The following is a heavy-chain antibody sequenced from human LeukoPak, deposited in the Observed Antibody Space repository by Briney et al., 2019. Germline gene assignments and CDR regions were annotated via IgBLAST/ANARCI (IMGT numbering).Heavy chain of an antibody. CDR2: INPSGGST. CDR3: ARGPPYYYGSGVNWFDP. Sequence: GASVKVSCKASGYTFTSYYMHWVRQAPGQGLEWMGIINPSGGSTSYAQKFQGRVTMTRDTSTSTVYMELSSLRSEDTAVYYCARGPPYYYGSGVNWFDPWGQGTLVTVS. D-gene: IGHD3-10*01. J-gene: IGHJ5*02. CDR1: GYTFTSYY. V-gene: IGHV1-46*01.